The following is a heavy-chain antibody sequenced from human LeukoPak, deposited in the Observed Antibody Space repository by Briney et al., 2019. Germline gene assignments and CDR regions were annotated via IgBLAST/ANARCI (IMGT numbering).Heavy chain of an antibody. D-gene: IGHD3-10*02. CDR3: AELGITMIGGV. CDR1: GFTFISYW. Sequence: GGSLRLSCAASGFTFISYWMSWVRQAPGKGLEWVANIKQDGSEKYYVDSVKGRFTISRDNAKNSLYLQMNSLRAEDTAVYYCAELGITMIGGVWGKGTTVTISS. J-gene: IGHJ6*04. CDR2: IKQDGSEK. V-gene: IGHV3-7*01.